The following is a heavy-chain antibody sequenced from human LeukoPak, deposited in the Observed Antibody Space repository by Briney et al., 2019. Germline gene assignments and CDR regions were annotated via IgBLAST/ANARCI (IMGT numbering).Heavy chain of an antibody. CDR1: GGSISSYY. V-gene: IGHV4-59*01. Sequence: KPSETLSLTSTVSGGSISSYYWSWIRQPPGKGLEWIGYIYYSGSTNYNPSLKSRVTISVDTSKNQFFLKLSSVTAADTAVYYCASALVSDYRDFEYFQHWGQGTLVTVSS. CDR3: ASALVSDYRDFEYFQH. J-gene: IGHJ1*01. CDR2: IYYSGST. D-gene: IGHD4-17*01.